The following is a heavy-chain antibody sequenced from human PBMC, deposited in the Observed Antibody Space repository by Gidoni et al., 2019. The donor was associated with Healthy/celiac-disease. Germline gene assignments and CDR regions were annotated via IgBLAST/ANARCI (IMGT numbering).Heavy chain of an antibody. CDR1: GLPFSSYG. J-gene: IGHJ5*02. Sequence: QVQLVESGGGVVQPGRSLRLSCAASGLPFSSYGMHWVRQAPGKGLGWLAVIWYDGSNKYYADSVKGRFTISRDNSKNTLYLQMSSLGAEDTAVYYCARGPVYGDYYWFDPWGQGTLVTVSS. CDR3: ARGPVYGDYYWFDP. D-gene: IGHD4-17*01. CDR2: IWYDGSNK. V-gene: IGHV3-33*01.